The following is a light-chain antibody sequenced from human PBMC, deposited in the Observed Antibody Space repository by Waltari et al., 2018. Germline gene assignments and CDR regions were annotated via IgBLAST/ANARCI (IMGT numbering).Light chain of an antibody. CDR2: EDN. V-gene: IGLV2-23*01. CDR1: SPDVGTSNL. Sequence: QSALTQPASVSGSRGQSITISCTGTSPDVGTSNLVSWYQQHPGKAPKLMIYEDNNRPSGVSSRFSGSRSGNTASLTISGLQPEDEADYYCCSYAGSWVFGGWTKLTVL. J-gene: IGLJ3*02. CDR3: CSYAGSWV.